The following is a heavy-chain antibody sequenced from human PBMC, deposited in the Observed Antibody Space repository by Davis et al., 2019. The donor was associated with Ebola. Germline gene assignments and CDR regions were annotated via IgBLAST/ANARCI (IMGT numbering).Heavy chain of an antibody. CDR2: IYSGGST. CDR1: GFTVSSNY. D-gene: IGHD2-15*01. Sequence: GESLKISCAASGFTVSSNYMSWVRQAPGKGLEWVSVIYSGGSTYYADSVKGRFTISRHNSKNTLYLQMNSLRAEDTAVYYCASSMHCSGGSCYRYYGMDVWGQGTTVTVSS. CDR3: ASSMHCSGGSCYRYYGMDV. V-gene: IGHV3-53*04. J-gene: IGHJ6*02.